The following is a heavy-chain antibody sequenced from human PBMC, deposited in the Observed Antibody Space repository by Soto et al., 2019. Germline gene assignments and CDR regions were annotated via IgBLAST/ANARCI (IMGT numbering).Heavy chain of an antibody. Sequence: SGPTLVNPAQTLTLTCTFSGFSLSTTGVGVSWIRQPPGKALEWLALIYWHDDERYSPSLKSRLTITKDTSKNQVVLTMTNMDPVDTATYYCAHRGGATVGLYYFDYWGQGALVTVSS. V-gene: IGHV2-5*01. D-gene: IGHD3-16*01. CDR2: IYWHDDE. J-gene: IGHJ4*02. CDR1: GFSLSTTGVG. CDR3: AHRGGATVGLYYFDY.